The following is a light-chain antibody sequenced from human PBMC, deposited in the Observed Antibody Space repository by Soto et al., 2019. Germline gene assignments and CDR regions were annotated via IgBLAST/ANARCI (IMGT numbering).Light chain of an antibody. CDR3: SSYSSSSALV. J-gene: IGLJ2*01. V-gene: IGLV2-14*03. CDR2: DVS. CDR1: SADVGGFNY. Sequence: QSALTQPASVSGSPGQSITISCAGTSADVGGFNYVSWYQHHPGKAPKLMIYDVSNRPSGVSTRFSASKSGNTASLTISGLQAEDEADYYCSSYSSSSALVFGTGTKLTVL.